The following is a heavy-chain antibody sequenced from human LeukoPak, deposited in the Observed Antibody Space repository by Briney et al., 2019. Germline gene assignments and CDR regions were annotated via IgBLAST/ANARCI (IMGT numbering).Heavy chain of an antibody. CDR1: GGSISSSSYY. Sequence: SETLSLTCTVSGGSISSSSYYWGWIRQPPGKGLECIGSIHYSGSTYYNPSLKSRVTISGDTTKNQFSLRLSSVTAADTAVYYCARDSMVGGFDYWGQGTLVTVSS. CDR2: IHYSGST. J-gene: IGHJ4*02. CDR3: ARDSMVGGFDY. D-gene: IGHD4/OR15-4a*01. V-gene: IGHV4-39*07.